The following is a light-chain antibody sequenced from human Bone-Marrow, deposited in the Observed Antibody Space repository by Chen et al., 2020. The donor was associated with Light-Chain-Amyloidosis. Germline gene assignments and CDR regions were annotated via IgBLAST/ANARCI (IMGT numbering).Light chain of an antibody. CDR1: DLPTKY. Sequence: SYELTQPPSVSVSPGQTARITCSGDDLPTKYAYWYQQKPGQAPVLVIHRDTERPSWISERFSCSISGTTATLTISGVQAGYEAAYHCQSADSSGTYEVIFGGGTKLTVL. J-gene: IGLJ2*01. CDR3: QSADSSGTYEVI. CDR2: RDT. V-gene: IGLV3-25*03.